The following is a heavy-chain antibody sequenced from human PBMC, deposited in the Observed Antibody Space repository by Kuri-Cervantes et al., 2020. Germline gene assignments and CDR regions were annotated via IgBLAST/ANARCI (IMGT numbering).Heavy chain of an antibody. CDR3: ARASGYCSGGSCYYYYYGMDV. Sequence: GESLKISCAASGFTFSSYAMHWVRQAPGKGLEWVAVIPYDGSNKYYADSVKGRFTISRDNAKNSLYLQMNSLRAEDTAVYYCARASGYCSGGSCYYYYYGMDVWGQGTTVTVSS. J-gene: IGHJ6*02. CDR2: IPYDGSNK. D-gene: IGHD2-15*01. CDR1: GFTFSSYA. V-gene: IGHV3-30-3*01.